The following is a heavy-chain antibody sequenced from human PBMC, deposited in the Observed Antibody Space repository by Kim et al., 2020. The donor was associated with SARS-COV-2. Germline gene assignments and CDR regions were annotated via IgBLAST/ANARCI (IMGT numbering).Heavy chain of an antibody. J-gene: IGHJ6*02. D-gene: IGHD3-22*01. CDR1: GYTFTSYG. CDR3: ARGGYFDSSSRYYYFGLDV. CDR2: ISAYNGNT. Sequence: ASVKVSCKASGYTFTSYGISWVRQAPGQGLEWMGWISAYNGNTNYPQKIKDRVTMTTDTSASTAYMELRSLRSDDTAVYYCARGGYFDSSSRYYYFGLDVWGQGTTVTVSS. V-gene: IGHV1-18*01.